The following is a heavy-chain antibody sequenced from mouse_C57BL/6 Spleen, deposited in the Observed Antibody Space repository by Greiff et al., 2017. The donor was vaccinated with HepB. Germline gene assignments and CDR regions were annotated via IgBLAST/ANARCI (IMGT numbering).Heavy chain of an antibody. V-gene: IGHV1-18*01. D-gene: IGHD1-1*01. CDR3: ARKGAYYYGSSWFAY. CDR2: INPNNGGT. Sequence: VQLQQSGPELVKPGASVKIPCKASGYTFTDYNMDWVKQSHGKSLEWIGDINPNNGGTNYNQKFKGKATLTVDKSSSTAYMELRSLTSEDTAVYYCARKGAYYYGSSWFAYWGQGTLVTVSA. CDR1: GYTFTDYN. J-gene: IGHJ3*01.